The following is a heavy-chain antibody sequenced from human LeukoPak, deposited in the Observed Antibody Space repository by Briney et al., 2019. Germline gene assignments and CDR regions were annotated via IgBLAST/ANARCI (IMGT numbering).Heavy chain of an antibody. CDR2: IYHSGST. CDR3: ASVRRFYYDSSGPVEYFDY. CDR1: GYSISSGYY. V-gene: IGHV4-38-2*01. D-gene: IGHD3-22*01. Sequence: SETLSLTCAVSGYSISSGYYWGWIRQPPGKGLEWIGSIYHSGSTYYNPSLKSRVTISVDTSKNQFSLKLSSVTAADTAVCYCASVRRFYYDSSGPVEYFDYWGQGTLVTVSS. J-gene: IGHJ4*02.